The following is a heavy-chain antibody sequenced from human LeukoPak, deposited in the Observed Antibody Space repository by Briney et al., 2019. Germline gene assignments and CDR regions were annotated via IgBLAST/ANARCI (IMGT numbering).Heavy chain of an antibody. V-gene: IGHV1-2*06. CDR3: ARGKTGTTIWFDP. CDR1: GYTFTGYY. J-gene: IGHJ5*02. CDR2: INPNSGGT. Sequence: VSVKVSCKASGYTFTGYYMHWVRQAPGQRLEWMGRINPNSGGTNYAQKFQGRVTMTRDTSISTAYMELSRLRSDDTAVYYCARGKTGTTIWFDPWGQGTLVTVSS. D-gene: IGHD1-7*01.